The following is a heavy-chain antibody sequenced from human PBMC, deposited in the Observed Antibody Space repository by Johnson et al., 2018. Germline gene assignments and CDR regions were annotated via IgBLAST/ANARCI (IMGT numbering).Heavy chain of an antibody. V-gene: IGHV3-30*18. CDR1: GFSFSTYG. Sequence: QVQLVESGGGVVQPGRSLRLSCAGSGFSFSTYGMHWVRQAPGKGLEWVSVISYDGSNKDYADSVKGRFVISRDNSKNTLFLQMNSLRTEDTDVHYCVKGDQAAFDIWGHGTTVTVSS. CDR2: ISYDGSNK. CDR3: VKGDQAAFDI. J-gene: IGHJ3*02.